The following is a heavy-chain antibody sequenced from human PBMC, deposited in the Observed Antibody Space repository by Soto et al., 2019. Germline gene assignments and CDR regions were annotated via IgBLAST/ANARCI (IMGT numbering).Heavy chain of an antibody. Sequence: LRLSCAASGFTFGSYAMSWVRQAPGKGLEWVSSMNGGGGSTYYAESVQGRFTISRDNSKNTLYLQMNSLGVEDTAVYYCAKKSEIAVPRYYFDLWGQGTLVTVSS. CDR1: GFTFGSYA. J-gene: IGHJ4*02. CDR2: MNGGGGST. V-gene: IGHV3-23*01. CDR3: AKKSEIAVPRYYFDL. D-gene: IGHD2-21*01.